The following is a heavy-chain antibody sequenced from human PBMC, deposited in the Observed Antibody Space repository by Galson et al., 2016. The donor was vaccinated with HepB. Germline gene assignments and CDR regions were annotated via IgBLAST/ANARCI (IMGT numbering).Heavy chain of an antibody. J-gene: IGHJ4*02. CDR3: GRDPGSSIPVAGTG. CDR1: GFSFSTYW. Sequence: SLRLSCAASGFSFSTYWMHWVRQAPGKGLMWVSRIKSDGSSKTYADYVKGRFTISRDNAKNTLYLQMNSLRVEDTAVYYCGRDPGSSIPVAGTGWGLGTLVTVSS. D-gene: IGHD6-19*01. V-gene: IGHV3-74*01. CDR2: IKSDGSSK.